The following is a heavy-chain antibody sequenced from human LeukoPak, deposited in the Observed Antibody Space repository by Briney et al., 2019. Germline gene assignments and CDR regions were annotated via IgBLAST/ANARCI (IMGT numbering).Heavy chain of an antibody. D-gene: IGHD3-22*01. CDR3: ARDGAHYYDSSGYYSRGFDY. Sequence: SGTLSLTCAVSGGSISSSNWWSWVRQPPGKGLEWIGEIYHSGSTNYNPSLKSRVTISVDKSKNQFSLKLSSVTAADTAVYYCARDGAHYYDSSGYYSRGFDYWGQGTLVTVSS. V-gene: IGHV4-4*02. CDR2: IYHSGST. CDR1: GGSISSSNW. J-gene: IGHJ4*02.